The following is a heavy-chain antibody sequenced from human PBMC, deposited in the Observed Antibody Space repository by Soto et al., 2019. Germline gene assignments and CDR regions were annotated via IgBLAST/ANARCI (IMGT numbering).Heavy chain of an antibody. CDR2: IFYSGST. CDR3: AKDSGYNYGYSRWFDP. D-gene: IGHD5-18*01. J-gene: IGHJ5*02. Sequence: SETLSLTCTVSGGSISSYHWSWIRQPPGRGLEWIGHIFYSGSTNYNPALKSRVTISVDTSKSQFSLKLSSVTAADTAVYYCAKDSGYNYGYSRWFDPWGQGTLVPVSS. V-gene: IGHV4-59*01. CDR1: GGSISSYH.